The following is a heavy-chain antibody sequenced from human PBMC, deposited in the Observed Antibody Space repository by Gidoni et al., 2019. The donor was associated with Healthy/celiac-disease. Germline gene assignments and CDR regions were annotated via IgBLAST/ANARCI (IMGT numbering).Heavy chain of an antibody. J-gene: IGHJ4*02. CDR1: GFTFRSYA. Sequence: EVQLLESGGGLVQPGGSLRLSCAASGFTFRSYAMSWVRQAPGKGLEWVSAISGSGGSTYYADSVKGRFTISRDNSKNTLYLQMNSLRAEDTAVYYCAKDIVVVVAATPWDYFDYWGQGTLVTVSS. CDR2: ISGSGGST. CDR3: AKDIVVVVAATPWDYFDY. D-gene: IGHD2-15*01. V-gene: IGHV3-23*01.